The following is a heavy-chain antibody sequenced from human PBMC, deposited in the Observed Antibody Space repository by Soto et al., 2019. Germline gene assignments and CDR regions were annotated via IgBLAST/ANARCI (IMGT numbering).Heavy chain of an antibody. Sequence: QLQLQESGPGLVKPSETLSLTCTVSGDSIDTSSYCWGWIRQPPGKGLEWIGSVCYRGITYYNPSLKSRLTISVDTSKRQFSLKLSSVTAADTAVFYCARQGEHSSSYFFDSWGQGTLVTVSS. CDR3: ARQGEHSSSYFFDS. J-gene: IGHJ4*02. CDR2: VCYRGIT. CDR1: GDSIDTSSYC. D-gene: IGHD6-6*01. V-gene: IGHV4-39*01.